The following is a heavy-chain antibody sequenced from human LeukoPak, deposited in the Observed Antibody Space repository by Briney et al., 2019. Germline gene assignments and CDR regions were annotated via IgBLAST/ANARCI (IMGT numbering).Heavy chain of an antibody. CDR3: ATAGSTYCSSTSCYIGFDAFDI. V-gene: IGHV1-24*01. J-gene: IGHJ3*02. CDR1: GYTLTELS. CDR2: FDPEDGET. Sequence: ASVKVSCKVSGYTLTELSMLWVRQAPGKGLEWMGGFDPEDGETIYAQKFQGRVTMTEDTSTDTAYMELSSLRSEDTAVYYCATAGSTYCSSTSCYIGFDAFDIWGQGTMVTVSS. D-gene: IGHD2-2*02.